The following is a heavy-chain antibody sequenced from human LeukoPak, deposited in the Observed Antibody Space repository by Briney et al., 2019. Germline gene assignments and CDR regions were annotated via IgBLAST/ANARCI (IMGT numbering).Heavy chain of an antibody. V-gene: IGHV3-33*01. Sequence: PGGSLRLSCAASGFTFSSYGMHWVRQAPGKGLEWVAVIWYDGSNKYYADSVKGRFTISRDNSKNTLYLQMNSLRAEDTAVYYCARDPPSGYPANYFDYWGQGTLVTVSS. CDR2: IWYDGSNK. CDR3: ARDPPSGYPANYFDY. CDR1: GFTFSSYG. J-gene: IGHJ4*02. D-gene: IGHD3-22*01.